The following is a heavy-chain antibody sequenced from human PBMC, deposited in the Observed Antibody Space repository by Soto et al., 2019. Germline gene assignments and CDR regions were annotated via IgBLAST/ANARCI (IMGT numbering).Heavy chain of an antibody. J-gene: IGHJ5*01. V-gene: IGHV2-5*02. Sequence: QITLKESGPTLVKPTQTLTLTCTFSGFSLSTHGVGVGWVRQPAGKALEWLALIYWDDDKRYSASLNSRLTINHDPSKNQVVLTMPNMHPVNTAAYFCAHAILYCTGGSCSTWFDSWGQGTLVTVSS. CDR1: GFSLSTHGVG. CDR3: AHAILYCTGGSCSTWFDS. CDR2: IYWDDDK. D-gene: IGHD2-15*01.